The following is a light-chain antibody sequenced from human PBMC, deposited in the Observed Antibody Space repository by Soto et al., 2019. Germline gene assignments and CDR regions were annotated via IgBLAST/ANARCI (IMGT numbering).Light chain of an antibody. CDR2: GAS. V-gene: IGKV3-15*01. CDR1: QSVGTN. J-gene: IGKJ1*01. Sequence: EIVMTQSPATLSVSPGDRVTLSCRASQSVGTNVAWYQQRPGQAPRLLIYGASVRASGVPSRFSGSGSETECTLTVTSLQAEDFASYYCQQWVRWTFGQGTRLELK. CDR3: QQWVRWT.